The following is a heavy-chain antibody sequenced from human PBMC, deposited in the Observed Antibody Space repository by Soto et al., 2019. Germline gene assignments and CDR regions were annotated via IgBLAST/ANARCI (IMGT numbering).Heavy chain of an antibody. V-gene: IGHV3-33*01. Sequence: PGGSLRLSSAASGFTVSSYGMNGVRQAPGKGVEGVAVIWYDGSNKYDADSGKGRFTISRDNSKNTLYLQMNSLRAEDTAVYYCARGFVLYYFDYWGQGTLVPVSS. CDR2: IWYDGSNK. D-gene: IGHD6-6*01. CDR3: ARGFVLYYFDY. J-gene: IGHJ4*02. CDR1: GFTVSSYG.